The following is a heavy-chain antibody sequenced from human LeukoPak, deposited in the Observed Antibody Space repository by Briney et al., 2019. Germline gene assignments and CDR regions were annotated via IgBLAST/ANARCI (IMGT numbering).Heavy chain of an antibody. Sequence: ASVKVSCKASGYTFTSYGISWVRQAPGQGLEWMGWISAYNGNTNYAQKFQGRVTMTRDTSTSTVYMELKSLKSEDTAMYYCARETVGALDYWGQGTLVTVSS. CDR3: ARETVGALDY. CDR2: ISAYNGNT. CDR1: GYTFTSYG. J-gene: IGHJ4*02. D-gene: IGHD1-26*01. V-gene: IGHV1-18*01.